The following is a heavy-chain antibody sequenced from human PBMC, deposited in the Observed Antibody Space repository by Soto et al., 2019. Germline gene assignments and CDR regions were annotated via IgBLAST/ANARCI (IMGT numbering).Heavy chain of an antibody. D-gene: IGHD6-13*01. J-gene: IGHJ4*02. CDR1: GGSFSDYY. CDR3: ARGWYPDY. CDR2: INHSGST. V-gene: IGHV4-34*01. Sequence: QVQLQQWGAGLLKPSETLSLTCAVYGGSFSDYYWSWIRQPPGKGLEWIGEINHSGSTNYNPSLKRRVTIPVDTSKKQFSLKLSSVTAADTAVYYCARGWYPDYWGQGTLVTVSS.